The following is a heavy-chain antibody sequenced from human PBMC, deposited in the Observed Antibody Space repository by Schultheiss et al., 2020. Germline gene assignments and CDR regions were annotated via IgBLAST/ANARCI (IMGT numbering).Heavy chain of an antibody. CDR2: IKQDGSEK. Sequence: GGSLRLSCAASGFTFSSYAMSWVRQAPGKGLEWVANIKQDGSEKYYVDSVKGRFTISRDNAKNSLYLQMNSLRAEDTAVYYCARAEGGVYYYGMDVWGQGNTGTVSS. CDR3: ARAEGGVYYYGMDV. D-gene: IGHD2-15*01. J-gene: IGHJ6*02. V-gene: IGHV3-7*01. CDR1: GFTFSSYA.